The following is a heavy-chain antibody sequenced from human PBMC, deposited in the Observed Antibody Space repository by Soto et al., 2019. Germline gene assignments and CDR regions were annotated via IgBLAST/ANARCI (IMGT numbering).Heavy chain of an antibody. CDR3: ARDVGLAAGMDV. V-gene: IGHV4-4*07. CDR1: GGSINSYF. Sequence: QVQLQESGPGLVKPSETLSLTCTVSGGSINSYFWSWIRQPAGKGLEWIGRISGSGSTIYNPSLKSRGTMSVDTSKKQFSLNLSSVTAADTAVYFCARDVGLAAGMDVWGRGTTVSVSS. CDR2: ISGSGST. J-gene: IGHJ6*02. D-gene: IGHD6-13*01.